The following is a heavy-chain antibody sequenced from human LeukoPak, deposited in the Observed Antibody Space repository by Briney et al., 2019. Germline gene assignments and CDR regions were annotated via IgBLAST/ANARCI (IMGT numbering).Heavy chain of an antibody. J-gene: IGHJ3*02. CDR3: ARERPAAASAFEI. CDR2: IKEDGRAK. Sequence: PGGSLRLSCAASGFTFSRYWMSWVRQAPGKGLERVANIKEDGRAKNYVDSVRGRFSISRDNAKNLLFLQMNSLRGEDTALYFCARERPAAASAFEIWGQGTRVTVSS. V-gene: IGHV3-7*01. CDR1: GFTFSRYW. D-gene: IGHD6-25*01.